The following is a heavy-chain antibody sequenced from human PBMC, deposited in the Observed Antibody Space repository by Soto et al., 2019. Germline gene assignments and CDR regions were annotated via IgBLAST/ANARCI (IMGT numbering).Heavy chain of an antibody. D-gene: IGHD4-17*01. CDR3: ARARNDYGDLYYHYYHLDV. CDR1: GYTFTSYG. Sequence: ASVKVSCKASGYTFTSYGISWVRQAPGQGLEWMGWISAYNGNTNYAQKLQGRVTMTTDTSTSTAYMELRSLRSDDTAVYYCARARNDYGDLYYHYYHLDVWGKGTTVTVSS. CDR2: ISAYNGNT. V-gene: IGHV1-18*01. J-gene: IGHJ6*03.